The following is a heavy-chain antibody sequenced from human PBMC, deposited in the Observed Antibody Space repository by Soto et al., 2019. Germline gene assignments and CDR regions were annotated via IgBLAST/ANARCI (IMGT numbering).Heavy chain of an antibody. CDR2: IYSGGST. CDR3: ATEGIAARLVY. D-gene: IGHD6-6*01. CDR1: GFTVSTNY. Sequence: LRLSCSASGFTVSTNYMSWVRQAPGKGLEWVSVIYSGGSTYYADSVKGRFTISRDNSKNTLYLQMNSLRAEDTAVYYCATEGIAARLVYWGQGTLVTVSS. J-gene: IGHJ4*02. V-gene: IGHV3-53*01.